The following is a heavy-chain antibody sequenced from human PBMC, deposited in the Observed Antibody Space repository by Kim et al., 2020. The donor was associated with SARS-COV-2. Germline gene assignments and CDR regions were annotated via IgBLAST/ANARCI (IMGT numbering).Heavy chain of an antibody. V-gene: IGHV4-39*01. J-gene: IGHJ4*02. CDR1: GGSISSSSYY. CDR2: IYYSGST. Sequence: SETLSLTCTVSGGSISSSSYYWGWIRQPPGKGLEWIGSIYYSGSTYYNPSLKSRVTISVDTSKNQFSLKLSSVTAADTAVYYCATLKWGAVAGVFDYWGQGTLVTVSS. D-gene: IGHD6-19*01. CDR3: ATLKWGAVAGVFDY.